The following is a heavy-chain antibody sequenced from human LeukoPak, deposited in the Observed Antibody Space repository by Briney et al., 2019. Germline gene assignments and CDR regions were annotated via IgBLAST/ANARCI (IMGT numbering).Heavy chain of an antibody. CDR3: ARDRWYYYDSSDYYHDAFDI. V-gene: IGHV3-30*04. D-gene: IGHD3-22*01. J-gene: IGHJ3*02. CDR2: ISFDGINK. CDR1: GFTFSSYA. Sequence: GGSLRLSCAASGFTFSSYAMHWVRQAPGKGLEWVAVISFDGINKYYADSVKGRFTISRDNSKNTLYLQMNSLIAEDTAVYYCARDRWYYYDSSDYYHDAFDIWGQGTMVTVSS.